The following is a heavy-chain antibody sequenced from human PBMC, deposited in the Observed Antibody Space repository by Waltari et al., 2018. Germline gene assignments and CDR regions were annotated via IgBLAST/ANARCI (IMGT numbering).Heavy chain of an antibody. J-gene: IGHJ4*02. D-gene: IGHD3-3*01. CDR3: ARSFFWSGYYFDY. Sequence: EVQLVETGGGLIQPGGSLRLSCAASGFTASSNYMSWVRQAPGKGLEWVSVIYSGGSTYYADSVKCRFTISRDNSKNTLYLQMNSLRAEDTAVYYCARSFFWSGYYFDYWGQGTLVTVSS. V-gene: IGHV3-53*02. CDR2: IYSGGST. CDR1: GFTASSNY.